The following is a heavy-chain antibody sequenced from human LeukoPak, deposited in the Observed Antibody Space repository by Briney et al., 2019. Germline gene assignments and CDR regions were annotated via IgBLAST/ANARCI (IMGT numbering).Heavy chain of an antibody. CDR3: ARAVGPYDY. D-gene: IGHD3-10*01. V-gene: IGHV3-33*01. J-gene: IGHJ4*02. CDR2: IWYDGGTK. Sequence: GGSLRLSCAASGFTFSTYGRHWVRQAPGKGLEWVAVIWYDGGTKYYADSVNGRFTISRDNSKNTLFLQMNSLRAEDTAVYYCARAVGPYDYWGQGTPVTVSS. CDR1: GFTFSTYG.